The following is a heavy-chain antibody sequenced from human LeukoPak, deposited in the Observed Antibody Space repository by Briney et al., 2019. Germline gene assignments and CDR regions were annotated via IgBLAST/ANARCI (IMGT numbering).Heavy chain of an antibody. CDR3: ATGQGDIVVVPAAIRYYFDY. Sequence: SVKVSCKPSGYTFASSGISWVRQAPGQGLEWMGGIIPIFGTANYAQKFQGRVTITADESTSTAYMELSSLRSEDTAVYYCATGQGDIVVVPAAIRYYFDYWGQGTLVTVSS. V-gene: IGHV1-69*13. CDR1: GYTFASSG. D-gene: IGHD2-2*02. CDR2: IIPIFGTA. J-gene: IGHJ4*02.